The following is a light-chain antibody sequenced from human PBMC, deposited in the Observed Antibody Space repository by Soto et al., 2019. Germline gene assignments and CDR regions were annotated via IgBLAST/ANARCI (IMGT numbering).Light chain of an antibody. CDR3: SSYTSSTSLV. Sequence: QSALTQPASVSGSPGQSITISCTGSSSDIVFSFVSWYQQHPGKAPKLIIYGVINRPSGVSNRFSGSKSDNTAYLTISGLQAEDEADYYCSSYTSSTSLVFGGGTKLTVL. V-gene: IGLV2-14*03. CDR2: GVI. CDR1: SSDIVFSF. J-gene: IGLJ2*01.